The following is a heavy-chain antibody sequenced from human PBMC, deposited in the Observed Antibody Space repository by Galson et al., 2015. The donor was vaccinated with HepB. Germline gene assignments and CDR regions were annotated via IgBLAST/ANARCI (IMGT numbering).Heavy chain of an antibody. V-gene: IGHV3-9*01. D-gene: IGHD2-15*01. CDR1: GFTFSSYG. CDR3: VKGAFTQGDAFDF. Sequence: LRLSCAASGFTFSSYGMHWVRQAPGKGLEWVSGISWNSGSIGYADSLKGRFTISRDNAKNSLYLQINGLRRDDTALYYCVKGAFTQGDAFDFWGQGTMVTVSS. J-gene: IGHJ3*01. CDR2: ISWNSGSI.